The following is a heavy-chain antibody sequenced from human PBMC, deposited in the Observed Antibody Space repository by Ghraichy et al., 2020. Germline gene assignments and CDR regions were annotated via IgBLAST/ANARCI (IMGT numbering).Heavy chain of an antibody. Sequence: SETLSLTCTVSGGSISSYYWSWIRQPPGKGLEWIGYIYYSGITNYNPSLKSRVTISVDTSKNQFSLKLSSVTAADTAVYYFAASNYGGNSVGSFDYWGQGTLVTVSS. CDR2: IYYSGIT. CDR1: GGSISSYY. CDR3: AASNYGGNSVGSFDY. D-gene: IGHD4-23*01. J-gene: IGHJ4*02. V-gene: IGHV4-59*01.